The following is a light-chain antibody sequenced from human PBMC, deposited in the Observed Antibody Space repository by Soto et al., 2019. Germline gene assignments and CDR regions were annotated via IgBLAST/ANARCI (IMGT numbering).Light chain of an antibody. CDR3: SSYTTSNTRQIV. CDR2: DVS. J-gene: IGLJ1*01. CDR1: SSDVGGYTY. Sequence: QSALTQPASVSGSPGQAITISCTGTSSDVGGYTYVSWYQQHPGKAPKFIIYDVSNRPSGVSNRFSGSKSGNTASLTISGLQAEDAADYYCSSYTTSNTRQIVFGTGTKVTVL. V-gene: IGLV2-14*01.